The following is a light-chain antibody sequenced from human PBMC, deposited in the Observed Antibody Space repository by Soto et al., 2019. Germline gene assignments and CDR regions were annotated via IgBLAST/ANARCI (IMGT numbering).Light chain of an antibody. CDR1: QSISSW. CDR3: QQYNSYSRT. V-gene: IGKV1-5*01. J-gene: IGKJ1*01. CDR2: DAS. Sequence: DIQMTQTPSSLSASVGDRFTITCRSSQSISSWLAWYQQKPGKAPKLLIYDASSLESGVPSRFSGSGSGTEFTLTISSLQPDDFATYYCQQYNSYSRTFGQGTMADVK.